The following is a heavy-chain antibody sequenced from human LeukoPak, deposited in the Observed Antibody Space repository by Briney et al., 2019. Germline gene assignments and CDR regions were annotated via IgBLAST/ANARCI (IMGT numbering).Heavy chain of an antibody. D-gene: IGHD3-10*01. CDR1: AYTFTFYS. V-gene: IGHV1-2*02. CDR3: AAANYYGADYNDY. J-gene: IGHJ4*02. CDR2: INPNNSAT. Sequence: ASVKVSFTSSAYTFTFYSMHWVRQAPGQGQEWMGWINPNNSATKYAQRFQGRFTMTRDTSISTVYMELSRLRSDDTAVYYCAAANYYGADYNDYWGQGTLVTVS.